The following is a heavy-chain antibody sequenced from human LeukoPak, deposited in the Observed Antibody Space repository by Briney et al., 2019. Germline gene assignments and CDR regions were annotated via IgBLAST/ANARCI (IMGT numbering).Heavy chain of an antibody. Sequence: GGSLRLSCAASGFTFSSYSMNWVRQAPGKGLEWVSSISSSSSYIYYADSVKGRFTISRDNAKNSLYLQMNSLRAEDTAVYYCGSNARGGYSGYQPFDYWGQGTLVTVSS. CDR3: GSNARGGYSGYQPFDY. J-gene: IGHJ4*02. CDR1: GFTFSSYS. V-gene: IGHV3-21*01. D-gene: IGHD5-12*01. CDR2: ISSSSSYI.